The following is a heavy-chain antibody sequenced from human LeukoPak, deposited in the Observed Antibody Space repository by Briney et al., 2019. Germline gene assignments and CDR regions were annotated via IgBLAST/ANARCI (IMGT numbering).Heavy chain of an antibody. J-gene: IGHJ3*02. CDR1: GGSISSSSYY. CDR3: ARRITPDDAFDI. Sequence: SETLSLTCTVSGGSISSSSYYLGWIRQPPGKGLEWIGSIYYSGSTCYNPSLKSRVTISVDTSKNQFSLKLSSVTAADTAVYYCARRITPDDAFDIWGQGTMVTVSS. D-gene: IGHD4-23*01. V-gene: IGHV4-39*01. CDR2: IYYSGST.